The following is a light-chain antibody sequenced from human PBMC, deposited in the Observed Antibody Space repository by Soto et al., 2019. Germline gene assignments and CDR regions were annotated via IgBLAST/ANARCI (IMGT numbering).Light chain of an antibody. Sequence: QLVLTQSPSASASLGASVKLTCTLSSGLSSYAIAWHQQQPEKGPRYLMKLNSDGSHNKGDGIPDRFSGSSSGAERYLTISSLQSEDEADYYCQTWGTGIHVVFCGGTKLTVL. CDR3: QTWGTGIHVV. V-gene: IGLV4-69*01. CDR1: SGLSSYA. J-gene: IGLJ2*01. CDR2: LNSDGSH.